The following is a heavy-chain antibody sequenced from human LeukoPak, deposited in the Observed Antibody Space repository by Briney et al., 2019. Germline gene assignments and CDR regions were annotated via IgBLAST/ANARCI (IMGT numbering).Heavy chain of an antibody. CDR1: GFTFSSYA. J-gene: IGHJ6*02. Sequence: PGGSLRLSCAASGFTFSSYAMSWVRQAPGKGLEWVSAISGSGGSTYYADSVKGRFTISRDNSKNTLYLQMNSLRAEDTAVYYCAKDGXYSGYXXGMDVWGQGTTVTVSS. CDR3: AKDGXYSGYXXGMDV. D-gene: IGHD4-17*01. V-gene: IGHV3-23*01. CDR2: ISGSGGST.